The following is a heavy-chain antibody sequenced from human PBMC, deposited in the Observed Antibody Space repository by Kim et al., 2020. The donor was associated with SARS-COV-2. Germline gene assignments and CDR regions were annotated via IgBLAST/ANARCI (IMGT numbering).Heavy chain of an antibody. CDR3: AKDLDASYYSDSRAGFDY. CDR1: GFSFNTYA. J-gene: IGHJ4*02. CDR2: MSGSGDNT. V-gene: IGHV3-23*01. Sequence: GGSLRLSCAASGFSFNTYAMSWVRQAPGKGLEWVSGMSGSGDNTYYADSVKGRFTISRDDSKNRLFLQMSSLRVDDTAVYYCAKDLDASYYSDSRAGFDYWGQGTLVTVSS. D-gene: IGHD3-22*01.